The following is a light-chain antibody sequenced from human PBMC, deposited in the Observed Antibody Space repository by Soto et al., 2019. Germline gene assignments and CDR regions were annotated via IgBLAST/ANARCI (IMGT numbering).Light chain of an antibody. CDR2: GAF. Sequence: EIVMTQSPATLSVSPGERATLSCRASQSVSSNLAWYQQKPGQPPRLLIYGAFNRAAGIPARFSGSGSGTDFTLTISSLEPEDFAVYYCQQRSNWPITFGQGTRLEI. V-gene: IGKV3-11*01. J-gene: IGKJ5*01. CDR1: QSVSSN. CDR3: QQRSNWPIT.